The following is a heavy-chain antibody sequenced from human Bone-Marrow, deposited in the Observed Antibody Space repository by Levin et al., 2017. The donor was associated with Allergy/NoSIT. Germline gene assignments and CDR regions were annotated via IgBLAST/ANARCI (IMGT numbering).Heavy chain of an antibody. Sequence: PGASVKVSCKASGGIFRNFALSWVRQAPGQGFEWMGKIIPLYGSPNYAPRFQGRVTITADDSTSTTYLEVSSLRSDDTAVYYCARGGYGAGTHYPHWGQGTVVTVSS. CDR1: GGIFRNFA. J-gene: IGHJ4*02. CDR3: ARGGYGAGTHYPH. D-gene: IGHD3-10*01. V-gene: IGHV1-69*13. CDR2: IIPLYGSP.